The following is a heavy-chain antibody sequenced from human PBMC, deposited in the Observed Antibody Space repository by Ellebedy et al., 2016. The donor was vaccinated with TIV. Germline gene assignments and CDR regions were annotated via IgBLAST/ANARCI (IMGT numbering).Heavy chain of an antibody. Sequence: GESLKISCAASGFTFSKHTMSWVRQAPGKGLEWISGVSDDGFSTYNADSVKGRFTISRDNSKNTLYLQMNSLRAEDTAVYYCARGRGSGWYMYPIDYWGHGTVVTVSS. D-gene: IGHD6-19*01. V-gene: IGHV3-23*01. CDR3: ARGRGSGWYMYPIDY. CDR2: VSDDGFST. CDR1: GFTFSKHT. J-gene: IGHJ4*01.